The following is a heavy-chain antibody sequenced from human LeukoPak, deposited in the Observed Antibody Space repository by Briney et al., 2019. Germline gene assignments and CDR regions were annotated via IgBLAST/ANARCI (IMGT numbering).Heavy chain of an antibody. J-gene: IGHJ5*02. V-gene: IGHV4-4*07. CDR3: GRNRDDILTSYYSGSFDP. Sequence: PSETLSLTCTVSGGSISSYYRSWIRQPAGKGLEWLGRIYTSGSTNYNPSLKRRVTMSVDTSNNQSSLKLRTGTAADKAVYYCGRNRDDILTSYYSGSFDPWGQGTLVTVSS. CDR2: IYTSGST. D-gene: IGHD3-9*01. CDR1: GGSISSYY.